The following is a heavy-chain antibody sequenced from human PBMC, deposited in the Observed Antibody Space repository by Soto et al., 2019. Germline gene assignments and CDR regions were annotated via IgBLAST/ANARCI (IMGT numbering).Heavy chain of an antibody. Sequence: QVLLVQSGAEVKKPGSSVKISCKASGGSFGNSAINWVRQTPGQGLEWLGGFIPVYRTLNYAQKFQGRVTITADESTGTAYMTMNLLASNDTAVYYCATGVIWIGYFTVDSWGQGTRVTVSS. CDR1: GGSFGNSA. CDR3: ATGVIWIGYFTVDS. CDR2: FIPVYRTL. J-gene: IGHJ4*02. D-gene: IGHD3-3*01. V-gene: IGHV1-69*01.